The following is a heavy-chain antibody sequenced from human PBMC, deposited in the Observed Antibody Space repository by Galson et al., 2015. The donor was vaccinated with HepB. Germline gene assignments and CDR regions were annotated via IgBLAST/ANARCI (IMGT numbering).Heavy chain of an antibody. V-gene: IGHV3-21*01. CDR1: GFTFSSYS. D-gene: IGHD3-22*01. J-gene: IGHJ6*02. Sequence: SLRLSCAASGFTFSSYSMNWVRQAPGKGLEWVSSISSSSSYIYYADSVKGRFTISRDNAKNSLYLQMNSLRAEDTAVYYCARAVITEGEEIRGYYYYYGMDVWGQGTTVTVSS. CDR2: ISSSSSYI. CDR3: ARAVITEGEEIRGYYYYYGMDV.